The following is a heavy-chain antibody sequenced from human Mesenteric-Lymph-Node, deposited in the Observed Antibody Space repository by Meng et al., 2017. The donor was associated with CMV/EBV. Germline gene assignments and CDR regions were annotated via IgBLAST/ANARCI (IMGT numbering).Heavy chain of an antibody. CDR3: ARLPKYCSGGTCYRLDP. D-gene: IGHD2-15*01. CDR1: SFTSYW. J-gene: IGHJ5*02. V-gene: IGHV5-10-1*01. Sequence: SFTSYWINWVRQMPGKGLEWMGRIDPSGSYTNYSPSFQGHVTISADKSSSTAYLQWSSLKASDTAMYYCARLPKYCSGGTCYRLDPWGQGTLVTVSS. CDR2: IDPSGSYT.